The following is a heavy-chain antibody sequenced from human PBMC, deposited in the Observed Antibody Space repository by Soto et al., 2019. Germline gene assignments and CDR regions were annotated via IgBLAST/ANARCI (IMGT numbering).Heavy chain of an antibody. CDR2: IYSGGGT. J-gene: IGHJ4*02. V-gene: IGHV3-66*01. D-gene: IGHD4-17*01. CDR1: LFIVSDNY. Sequence: EVRLVQSGGGLVQPGGSLRLSCAASLFIVSDNYMSWVRQAPGKGLEWVSLIYSGGGTDYAESVKGRFTISRDNSKNTLYLQMNSLKAEDTGIYYCATRMTTAPCWGQGTVVTVSS. CDR3: ATRMTTAPC.